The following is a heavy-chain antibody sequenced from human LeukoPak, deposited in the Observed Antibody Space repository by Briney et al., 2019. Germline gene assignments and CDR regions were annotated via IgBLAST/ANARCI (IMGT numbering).Heavy chain of an antibody. CDR2: IWYDGSNK. D-gene: IGHD2-15*01. CDR3: ARDLENCSGGSYYYYYYGMDV. Sequence: GRSLRLSCAASGSTFSSYGMHWVRQAPGKGLEWVAVIWYDGSNKYYADSVKGRFTISRDNSKNTLYLQMNSLRAEDTAVYYCARDLENCSGGSYYYYYYGMDVWGQGTTVTVSS. J-gene: IGHJ6*02. V-gene: IGHV3-33*01. CDR1: GSTFSSYG.